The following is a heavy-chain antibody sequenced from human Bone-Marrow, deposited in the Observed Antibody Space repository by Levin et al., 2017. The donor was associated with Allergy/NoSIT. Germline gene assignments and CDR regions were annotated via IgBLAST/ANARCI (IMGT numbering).Heavy chain of an antibody. CDR3: AKDRVTIFGVVFDY. Sequence: GESLKISCAASGFTFSSYAMSWVRQAPGKGLEWVSAISGSGGSTYYADSVKGRFTISRDNSKNTLYLQMNSLRAEDTAVYYCAKDRVTIFGVVFDYWGQGTLVTVSS. D-gene: IGHD3-3*01. J-gene: IGHJ4*02. CDR1: GFTFSSYA. CDR2: ISGSGGST. V-gene: IGHV3-23*01.